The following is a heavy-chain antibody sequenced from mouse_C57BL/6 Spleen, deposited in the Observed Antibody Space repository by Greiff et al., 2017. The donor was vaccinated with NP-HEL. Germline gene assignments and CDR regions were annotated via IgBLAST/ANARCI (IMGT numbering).Heavy chain of an antibody. CDR3: ARTDYGSSSFAY. V-gene: IGHV1-64*01. CDR1: GYTFTSYW. J-gene: IGHJ3*01. CDR2: IHPNSGST. Sequence: VQLQQPGAELVKPGASVKLSCKASGYTFTSYWMHWVKQRPGQGLEWIGMIHPNSGSTNYNEKFKSKATLTVDKSSSTAYMQLSSLTSEDSAVYYCARTDYGSSSFAYWGQGTLVTVSA. D-gene: IGHD1-1*01.